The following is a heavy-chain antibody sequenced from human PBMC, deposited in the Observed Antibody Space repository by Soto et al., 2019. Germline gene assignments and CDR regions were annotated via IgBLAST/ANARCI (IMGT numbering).Heavy chain of an antibody. CDR2: ISSSGSTI. Sequence: EVQLVESGGGLVQPGGSLRLSCAASGFTFSSYEMNWVRQAPGKGLEWVSYISSSGSTIYYADSVKGRFTISRDNAKNSLYLQMNSLRAEDTAVYHCARYGSYYGMDVWGQGTTVTVSS. CDR1: GFTFSSYE. J-gene: IGHJ6*02. CDR3: ARYGSYYGMDV. D-gene: IGHD3-10*01. V-gene: IGHV3-48*03.